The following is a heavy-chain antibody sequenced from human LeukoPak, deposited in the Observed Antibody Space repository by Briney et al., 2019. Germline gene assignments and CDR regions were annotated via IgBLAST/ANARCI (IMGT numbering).Heavy chain of an antibody. V-gene: IGHV3-30*02. Sequence: GGSLRLSCAASGFTFSSYGMHWVRQAPGKGLEWVAFIRYDGSNKYFADSMKGRFTISRDNSNNTLYLQMNSLRVEDTAVYYCAREILWFGELPTNWYFDLWGRGTLVTVSS. CDR2: IRYDGSNK. D-gene: IGHD3-10*01. CDR3: AREILWFGELPTNWYFDL. J-gene: IGHJ2*01. CDR1: GFTFSSYG.